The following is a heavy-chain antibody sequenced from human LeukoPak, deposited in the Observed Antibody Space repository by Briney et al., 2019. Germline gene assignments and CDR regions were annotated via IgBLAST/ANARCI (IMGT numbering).Heavy chain of an antibody. CDR2: ISSSGSTI. CDR3: ARTSSGWDNVDY. Sequence: GGSLRLSCAASGFTFSSYEMNWVRQAPGEGLEWVSYISSSGSTIYYADSVKGRFTISRDNAKNSLYLQMNSLRAEDTAVYYCARTSSGWDNVDYWGQGTLVTVSS. V-gene: IGHV3-48*03. CDR1: GFTFSSYE. J-gene: IGHJ4*02. D-gene: IGHD6-19*01.